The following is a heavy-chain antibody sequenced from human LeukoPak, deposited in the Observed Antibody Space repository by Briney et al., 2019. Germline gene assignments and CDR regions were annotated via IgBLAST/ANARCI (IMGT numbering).Heavy chain of an antibody. CDR3: AAIRRGRWFDP. D-gene: IGHD2-2*02. Sequence: GGSLRLSCAASGFTFSDYYMSWVRQAPGKGLEWVSFIYTDGGTYYADSVKGRFTISRDNSKNTLYLQMNSLRAEDTAVYYCAAIRRGRWFDPWGQGTLVTVSS. CDR2: IYTDGGT. V-gene: IGHV3-53*01. J-gene: IGHJ5*02. CDR1: GFTFSDYY.